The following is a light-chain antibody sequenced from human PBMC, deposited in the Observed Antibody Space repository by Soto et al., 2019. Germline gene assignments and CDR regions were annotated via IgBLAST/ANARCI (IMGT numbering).Light chain of an antibody. CDR3: QQLNSYPPYT. Sequence: IQLTQSPSSLSASVGDRVTITCRASQGISSYLAWYQQKPGKAPKLLIYAASTLQSGVPSRFSGSGSGTDFTLTISSLQPEDFAPYYGQQLNSYPPYTFCQGTKREIK. V-gene: IGKV1-9*01. CDR1: QGISSY. J-gene: IGKJ2*01. CDR2: AAS.